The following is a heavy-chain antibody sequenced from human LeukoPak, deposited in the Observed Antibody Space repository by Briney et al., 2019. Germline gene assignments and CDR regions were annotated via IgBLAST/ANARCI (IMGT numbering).Heavy chain of an antibody. D-gene: IGHD3-22*01. Sequence: GGSLRLSCAASGFTFDDYAMHWVRQAPGKGPEWVSGISWNSGSIGYADSVKGRFTISRDNAKNSLYLQMNSLRAEDMALYYCAKGRDSGYYFDYLDYWGQGTLVTVSS. CDR1: GFTFDDYA. CDR3: AKGRDSGYYFDYLDY. CDR2: ISWNSGSI. J-gene: IGHJ4*02. V-gene: IGHV3-9*03.